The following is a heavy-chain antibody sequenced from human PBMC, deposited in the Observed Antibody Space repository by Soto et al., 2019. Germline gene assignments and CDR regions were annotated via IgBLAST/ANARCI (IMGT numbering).Heavy chain of an antibody. D-gene: IGHD3-22*01. CDR3: ARDLDGLHDDTSGPFPRPG. J-gene: IGHJ1*01. Sequence: ETLSLTCNVSGASISGNYWSWIRQPPGKGLEWIGYIYYSGATNYNPSLESRVTISVDTPKSQFSLKVSSVTVADTAVYYCARDLDGLHDDTSGPFPRPGWGQGTLVTVSS. CDR1: GASISGNY. V-gene: IGHV4-59*08. CDR2: IYYSGAT.